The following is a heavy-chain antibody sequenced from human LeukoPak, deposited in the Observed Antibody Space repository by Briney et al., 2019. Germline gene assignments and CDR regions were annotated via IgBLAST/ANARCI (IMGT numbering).Heavy chain of an antibody. D-gene: IGHD4-17*01. CDR1: GYTFTDHY. CDR3: ARLPEPYGDYVYYYGMDV. CDR2: ISAYNGNT. V-gene: IGHV1-18*04. Sequence: GASVKVSCKASGYTFTDHYIHWVRQAPGQGLEWMGWISAYNGNTNYAQKLQGRVTMTTDTSTSTAYMELRSLRSEDTAVYYCARLPEPYGDYVYYYGMDVWGQGTTVTVSS. J-gene: IGHJ6*02.